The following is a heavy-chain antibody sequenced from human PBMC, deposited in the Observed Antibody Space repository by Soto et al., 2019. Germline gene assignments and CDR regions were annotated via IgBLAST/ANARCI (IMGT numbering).Heavy chain of an antibody. V-gene: IGHV4-30-2*01. Sequence: QLQLQESGSGLVKPSQTLSLTCAVSGGSISIGGYSWSWIRQPPGKGLEWIGYIYHSGSTYYNPSLKTRVTISVDRSKNQFPLKLSSVTDADTAVYYCARVPSPWGQGTLVTVSS. CDR3: ARVPSP. CDR2: IYHSGST. CDR1: GGSISIGGYS. J-gene: IGHJ5*02.